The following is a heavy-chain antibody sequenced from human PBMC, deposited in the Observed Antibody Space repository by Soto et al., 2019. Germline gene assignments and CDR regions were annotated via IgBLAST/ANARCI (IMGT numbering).Heavy chain of an antibody. Sequence: ASVKVSCKVSGHTVTDLSIHWVRLSPGKGLEWMGWINPNSGGTNYAQKFQGWVTMTRDTSISTAYMELSRLRSDDTAVYYCARTPPGSSPYYGMDVWGQGTTVTVSS. J-gene: IGHJ6*02. CDR3: ARTPPGSSPYYGMDV. CDR2: INPNSGGT. D-gene: IGHD3-10*01. V-gene: IGHV1-2*04. CDR1: GHTVTDLS.